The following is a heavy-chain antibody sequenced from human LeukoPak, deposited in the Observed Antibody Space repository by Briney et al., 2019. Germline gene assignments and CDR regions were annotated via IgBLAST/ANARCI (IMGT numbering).Heavy chain of an antibody. CDR2: ISYDGSNK. V-gene: IGHV3-30*18. CDR1: GFTFSSYG. J-gene: IGHJ4*02. Sequence: GGSLRLSCAASGFTFSSYGMHWVRQAPGKGLEWVAVISYDGSNKYYADSVKGRFTISRDNSKNTLYLQMNSLRAEDTAVYYCAKPSTVDRRFDYWGQGTLVTVSS. D-gene: IGHD4-17*01. CDR3: AKPSTVDRRFDY.